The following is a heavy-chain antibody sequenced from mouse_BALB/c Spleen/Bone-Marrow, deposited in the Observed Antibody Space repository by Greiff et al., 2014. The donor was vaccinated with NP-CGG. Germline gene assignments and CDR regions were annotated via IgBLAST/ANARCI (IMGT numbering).Heavy chain of an antibody. Sequence: VQLKESGAELVRPGALVKLSCKASGFNIKDYYMHWVKQRPEQGLEWIGWIDPENGNTMYDPKFQGKASITADTSSNTAYLQLSSLTSEDTAVYYCVAYYRYEYYFDYWGQGTTLTVSS. CDR2: IDPENGNT. V-gene: IGHV14-1*02. CDR1: GFNIKDYY. D-gene: IGHD2-14*01. J-gene: IGHJ2*01. CDR3: VAYYRYEYYFDY.